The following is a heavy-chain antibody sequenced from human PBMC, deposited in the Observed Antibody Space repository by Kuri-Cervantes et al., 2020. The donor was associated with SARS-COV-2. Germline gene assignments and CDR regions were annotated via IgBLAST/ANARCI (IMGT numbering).Heavy chain of an antibody. J-gene: IGHJ4*02. D-gene: IGHD2-15*01. V-gene: IGHV4-34*01. CDR2: IYYSGST. Sequence: SETLSLTCAVYGGSFSGYYWSWIRQPPGKGLEWIGSIYYSGSTYYNPSLKSRVTISVDTSKNQFSLKLSSVTAADTAVYYCARQSVVASDDWGQGTLVTVSS. CDR3: ARQSVVASDD. CDR1: GGSFSGYY.